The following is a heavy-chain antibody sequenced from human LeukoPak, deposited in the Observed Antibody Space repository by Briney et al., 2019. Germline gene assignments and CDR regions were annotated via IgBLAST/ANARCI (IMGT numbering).Heavy chain of an antibody. D-gene: IGHD2-15*01. CDR2: INAGNGNT. Sequence: ASVKVSCKASGYTFTSYAMHWVRQAPGQRLEWMGWINAGNGNTKYSQKFQGRVTITRDTSASTAYMELSSLRSEDTAVYYCARLRCSGGSCYSFDYWGQGTLVTVSS. J-gene: IGHJ4*02. V-gene: IGHV1-3*01. CDR3: ARLRCSGGSCYSFDY. CDR1: GYTFTSYA.